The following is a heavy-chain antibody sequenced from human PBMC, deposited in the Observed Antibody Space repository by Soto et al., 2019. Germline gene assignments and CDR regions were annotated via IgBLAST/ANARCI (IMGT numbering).Heavy chain of an antibody. Sequence: ESGGGVVQPGRSLRLSCAASGFTFSSYGMHWVRQAPGKGLEWVAVIWYDGSNKYYADSVKGRFTISRDNSKNTLYLQMNSLRAEDTAVYYCARHYGDYPRGGAFDIWGQGTMVTVSS. CDR2: IWYDGSNK. CDR3: ARHYGDYPRGGAFDI. V-gene: IGHV3-33*01. J-gene: IGHJ3*02. D-gene: IGHD4-17*01. CDR1: GFTFSSYG.